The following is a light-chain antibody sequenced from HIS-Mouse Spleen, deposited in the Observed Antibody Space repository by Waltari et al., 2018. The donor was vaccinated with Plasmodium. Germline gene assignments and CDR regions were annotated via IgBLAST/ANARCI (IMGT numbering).Light chain of an antibody. Sequence: DIQMTQSPSSLSASVGDRVTITCRASQGISNYLAWYQQKPGKVPKLLIYAASTLQSGVPSRFSGSGSGTEFTLTISSLQSEDFAVYYCQQYNNWSFTFGPGTKVDIK. CDR1: QGISNY. CDR3: QQYNNWSFT. CDR2: AAS. V-gene: IGKV1-27*01. J-gene: IGKJ3*01.